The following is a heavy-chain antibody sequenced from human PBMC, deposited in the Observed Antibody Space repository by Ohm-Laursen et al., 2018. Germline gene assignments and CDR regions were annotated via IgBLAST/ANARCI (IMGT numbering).Heavy chain of an antibody. Sequence: GSLRLSCTASGFTFSSYSMNWVRQAPGKGLEWVSYISSSGSTIYYADSVKGRFTISRDNAKNSLYLQMNSLRAEDTAVYYCARRGFRGADAFDIWGQGTMVTVSS. CDR1: GFTFSSYS. V-gene: IGHV3-48*04. CDR2: ISSSGSTI. D-gene: IGHD3-10*01. J-gene: IGHJ3*02. CDR3: ARRGFRGADAFDI.